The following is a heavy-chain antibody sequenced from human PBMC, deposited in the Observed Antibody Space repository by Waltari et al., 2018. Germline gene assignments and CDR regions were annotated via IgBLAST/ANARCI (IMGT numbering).Heavy chain of an antibody. CDR1: GAFLGSSYW. J-gene: IGHJ5*02. Sequence: QLQLQQSGPGLVKPSESLSLTCAVSGAFLGSSYWGSWVRQTPGKGLEWIGQVRTTGKTNYNPSLDSRVTISIDTSTSRFSLTLVSVSAADTALYFCARDRGRGLYLDTWGQGTLVTVSP. D-gene: IGHD2-15*01. V-gene: IGHV4-4*02. CDR3: ARDRGRGLYLDT. CDR2: VRTTGKT.